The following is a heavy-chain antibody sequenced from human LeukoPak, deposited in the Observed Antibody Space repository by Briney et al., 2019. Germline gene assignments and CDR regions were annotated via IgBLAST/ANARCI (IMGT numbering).Heavy chain of an antibody. CDR1: GFTFSSYA. D-gene: IGHD1-1*01. Sequence: TGGSLRLSCAASGFTFSSYAMSWVRQAPGKGLEWVSYIHSSGGTIYYADSVKGRFTISRDSAKNSVYLRMNSLRAEDTALYYCARKLTGTTYFDCWGQGILVTVSS. J-gene: IGHJ4*02. CDR3: ARKLTGTTYFDC. CDR2: IHSSGGTI. V-gene: IGHV3-48*03.